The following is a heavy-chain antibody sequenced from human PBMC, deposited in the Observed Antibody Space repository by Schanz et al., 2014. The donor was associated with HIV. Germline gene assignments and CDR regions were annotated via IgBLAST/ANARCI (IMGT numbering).Heavy chain of an antibody. J-gene: IGHJ4*02. CDR1: GFTFGTKW. D-gene: IGHD2-21*02. V-gene: IGHV3-48*03. CDR2: INYSGSSK. CDR3: AKGPYGGNSYYFEY. Sequence: DVQLVESGGGLIQPGESLRLSCVASGFTFGTKWMYWVRQGPGKGLESISSINYSGSSKSYADSVKGRFTISRDNAKNSLYLHINSLRVEDTALYYCAKGPYGGNSYYFEYWGQGTLVTVSS.